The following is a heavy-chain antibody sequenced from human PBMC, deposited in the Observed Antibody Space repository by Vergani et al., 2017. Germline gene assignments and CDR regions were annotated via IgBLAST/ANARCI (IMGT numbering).Heavy chain of an antibody. J-gene: IGHJ3*01. Sequence: QLLESGGGLIQPGGSLRLSCAASGFTFNSYAMTWVRQAPGKGLEWVSGNNNNGSRTYYADSVKGRFTISRDNSKNTLYLQMTDLRAEDTATYYCAKVCGSTSCPYRGGAFDVWGHGTMVTVSS. CDR3: AKVCGSTSCPYRGGAFDV. CDR1: GFTFNSYA. CDR2: NNNNGSRT. D-gene: IGHD2-2*01. V-gene: IGHV3-23*01.